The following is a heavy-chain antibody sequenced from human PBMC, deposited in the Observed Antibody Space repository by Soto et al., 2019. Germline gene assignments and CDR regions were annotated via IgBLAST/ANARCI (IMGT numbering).Heavy chain of an antibody. D-gene: IGHD1-1*01. CDR1: GFTFISYG. CDR3: ATDRTGTTYDYYYGMDV. J-gene: IGHJ6*02. V-gene: IGHV3-30*03. CDR2: ISYDGSNK. Sequence: PWGSLRLSCAASGFTFISYGMHWVRQAPGKGLGGVAGISYDGSNKYYADSVKGRSTIDRDNSKNTLYMQMHSLRAEATAVYYCATDRTGTTYDYYYGMDVWGQGTTVTVSS.